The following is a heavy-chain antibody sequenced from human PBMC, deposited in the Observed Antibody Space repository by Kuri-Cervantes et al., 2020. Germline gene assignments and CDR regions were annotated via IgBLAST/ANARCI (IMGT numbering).Heavy chain of an antibody. CDR2: IYHSGST. J-gene: IGHJ4*02. CDR3: ARDIQMATIGALGY. V-gene: IGHV4-38-2*02. Sequence: SETLSLTCAVSGYSISSGYYWGWIRQPPGKGLEWIGSIYHSGSTYYNPSLKSRVTISVDTSKNQFSLKMSSVTAADTAVYYCARDIQMATIGALGYWGQGILVTVSS. D-gene: IGHD5-24*01. CDR1: GYSISSGYY.